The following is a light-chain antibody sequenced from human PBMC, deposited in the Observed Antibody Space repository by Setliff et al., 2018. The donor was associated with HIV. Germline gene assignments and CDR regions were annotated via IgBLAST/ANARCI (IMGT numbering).Light chain of an antibody. J-gene: IGLJ1*01. Sequence: QSVLTQPPSVSGAPGQRVTISCTGNSSNIGAGYDVHWYHQFPGTAPKLLIYANSNRPSGVPDRFSGSKSGTSASLAITGFQAEDEGDYYCCSYVSRQNSYVFGTGTKVTVL. CDR1: SSNIGAGYD. CDR2: ANS. V-gene: IGLV1-40*01. CDR3: CSYVSRQNSYV.